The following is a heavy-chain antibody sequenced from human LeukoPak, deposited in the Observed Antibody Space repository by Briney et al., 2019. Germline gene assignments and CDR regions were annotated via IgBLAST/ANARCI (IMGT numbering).Heavy chain of an antibody. Sequence: GASLQISCKGSGYSFTSYWIGWVRQLPGKGLEWMGIIYPGDSDTRYSPSFQGQVTISANKSISTAYLQWSSLKASDTAMYYCARKVTTVTQWFDPWGQGTLVTVSS. D-gene: IGHD4-11*01. CDR2: IYPGDSDT. CDR1: GYSFTSYW. CDR3: ARKVTTVTQWFDP. J-gene: IGHJ5*02. V-gene: IGHV5-51*01.